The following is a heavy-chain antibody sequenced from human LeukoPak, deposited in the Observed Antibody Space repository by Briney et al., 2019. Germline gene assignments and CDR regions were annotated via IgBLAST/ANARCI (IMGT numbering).Heavy chain of an antibody. CDR3: AKTLFTSATGTGRAFHI. CDR1: EFTFSKFP. Sequence: GGSLRLSCAASEFTFSKFPMGWVRQAPGRGLEWVSAISASGDVTFHADSVRGRFTISRDNSKSTLFLQMNDLRVEDTAKFYCAKTLFTSATGTGRAFHIWGQGTMVSVSS. V-gene: IGHV3-23*01. CDR2: ISASGDVT. J-gene: IGHJ3*02. D-gene: IGHD1-1*01.